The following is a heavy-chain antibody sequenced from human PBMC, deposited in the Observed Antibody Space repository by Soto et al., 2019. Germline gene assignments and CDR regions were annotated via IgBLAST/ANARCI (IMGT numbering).Heavy chain of an antibody. D-gene: IGHD4-4*01. V-gene: IGHV3-23*01. Sequence: EVQLLESGGGLVQPGGSLRLSCAASGFTFSTSAMTWVRQAPGQGPEWVSGISAGGSSTYYADSVKGRFTISRDNSKNTLFLQMDSLRVDDTATYYCPMSYSPDVWGQGTTVTVSS. CDR2: ISAGGSST. J-gene: IGHJ6*02. CDR1: GFTFSTSA. CDR3: PMSYSPDV.